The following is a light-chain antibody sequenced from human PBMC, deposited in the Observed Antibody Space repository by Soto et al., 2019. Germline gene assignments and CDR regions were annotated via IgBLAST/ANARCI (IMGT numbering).Light chain of an antibody. J-gene: IGLJ3*02. Sequence: QSVLTQPPSASGTPGQRVTISCSGSSSNIVTNHVYWYQHLPGTAPKLFIYRNSLRPSGVPDRFSGSKSGTSASLAISGIRSEDEADYYCAAWDDSLSGWVFGGGTKLTVL. CDR2: RNS. CDR3: AAWDDSLSGWV. V-gene: IGLV1-47*01. CDR1: SSNIVTNH.